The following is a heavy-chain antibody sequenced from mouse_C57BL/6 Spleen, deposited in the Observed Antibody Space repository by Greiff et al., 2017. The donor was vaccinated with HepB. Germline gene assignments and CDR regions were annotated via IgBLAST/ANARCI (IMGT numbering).Heavy chain of an antibody. V-gene: IGHV1-52*01. CDR1: GYTFTSYW. Sequence: QVQLQQPGAELVRPGSSVKLSCKASGYTFTSYWMHWVKQRPIQGLEWIGNIDPSDSETHYNQKFKDKATLTVDKSSSTAYMQLSSLTSEDSAVYYCAKCSSDYYFDYWGQGTTLTVSS. CDR3: AKCSSDYYFDY. D-gene: IGHD1-1*01. J-gene: IGHJ2*01. CDR2: IDPSDSET.